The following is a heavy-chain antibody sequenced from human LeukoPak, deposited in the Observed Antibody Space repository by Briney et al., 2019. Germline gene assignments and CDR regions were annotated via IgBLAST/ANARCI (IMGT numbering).Heavy chain of an antibody. V-gene: IGHV3-48*01. CDR2: ISSSSSTI. Sequence: GGSLRLSCAASGFTFSSYSMNWVRQAPGKGLEWVSYISSSSSTIYYADSVKGRFTISRDNAKNSLYLQMSSLRAEDTAVYYCTSGYYSDSIAYPDGWGQGTMVTVSS. CDR3: TSGYYSDSIAYPDG. CDR1: GFTFSSYS. D-gene: IGHD3-22*01. J-gene: IGHJ3*01.